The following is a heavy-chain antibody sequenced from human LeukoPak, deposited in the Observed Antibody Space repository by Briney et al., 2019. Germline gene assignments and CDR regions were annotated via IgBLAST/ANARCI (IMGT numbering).Heavy chain of an antibody. V-gene: IGHV4-31*03. Sequence: PSETLSLTCTVSGGSISSGGYYWSWIRQHPGKGLEWIGYIYYSGSTYYNPSLKSRVTISVDTSKNQFSLKLSSVTAADTAVYYCAGSVAAAGTAWFDPWGQGTLVTVSS. CDR3: AGSVAAAGTAWFDP. CDR1: GGSISSGGYY. D-gene: IGHD6-13*01. CDR2: IYYSGST. J-gene: IGHJ5*02.